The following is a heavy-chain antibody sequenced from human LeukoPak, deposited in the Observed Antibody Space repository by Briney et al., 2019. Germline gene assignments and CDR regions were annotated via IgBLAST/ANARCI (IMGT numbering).Heavy chain of an antibody. Sequence: ASVKVSCKASGYTFTSYYMHWVRQAPGQGLEWMGIINPSGGSTSYAQRFQGRVTMTRDTSTSTVYMELSSLRSEDTAVYYCARDSGLRRSGYIPQLDYWGQGTLVTVSS. CDR2: INPSGGST. D-gene: IGHD3-22*01. CDR3: ARDSGLRRSGYIPQLDY. J-gene: IGHJ4*02. V-gene: IGHV1-46*01. CDR1: GYTFTSYY.